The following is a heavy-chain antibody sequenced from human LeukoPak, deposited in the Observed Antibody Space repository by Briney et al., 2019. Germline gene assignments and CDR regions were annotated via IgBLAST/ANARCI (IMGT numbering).Heavy chain of an antibody. CDR3: TRDDGYTQGTFDY. J-gene: IGHJ4*02. CDR2: IRSKAYGGTT. CDR1: GFTFGDYA. D-gene: IGHD5-24*01. V-gene: IGHV3-49*03. Sequence: GGSLRLSCTASGFTFGDYAMSWFRQAPGKGLEWVGFIRSKAYGGTTEYAASVRGRFTLSRDDSKSIAYLQMNSLKTGDTAVYYCTRDDGYTQGTFDYWGQGTLVTVSS.